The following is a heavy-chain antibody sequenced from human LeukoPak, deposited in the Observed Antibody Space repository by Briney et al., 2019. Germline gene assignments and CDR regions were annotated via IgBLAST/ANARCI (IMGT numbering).Heavy chain of an antibody. CDR3: ARTTYCSGDSRHFYYFDY. J-gene: IGHJ4*02. Sequence: PSETLSLTCTVSGGSISSGGYFWSWIRQHPGKGLEWIGYIYYSGNTYYSPSLKSRVTISLDTSKNQFSLRLSSVTAADTAVYYCARTTYCSGDSRHFYYFDYWGQGTLVTVSS. CDR1: GGSISSGGYF. V-gene: IGHV4-31*03. D-gene: IGHD2-15*01. CDR2: IYYSGNT.